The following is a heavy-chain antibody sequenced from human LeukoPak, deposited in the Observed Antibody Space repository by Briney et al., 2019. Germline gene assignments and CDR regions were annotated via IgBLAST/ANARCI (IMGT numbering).Heavy chain of an antibody. CDR1: GFTFSTYW. Sequence: PGGPLRLSCAASGFTFSTYWMSWVRQAPRKGLEWVANIKQDGSEKYYVDSVKGRFTISRDNAKNSLYLQMNSLRAEDTAVYYCATDLLIAAAVGDYWGQGTLVTVSS. V-gene: IGHV3-7*01. D-gene: IGHD2-15*01. J-gene: IGHJ4*02. CDR2: IKQDGSEK. CDR3: ATDLLIAAAVGDY.